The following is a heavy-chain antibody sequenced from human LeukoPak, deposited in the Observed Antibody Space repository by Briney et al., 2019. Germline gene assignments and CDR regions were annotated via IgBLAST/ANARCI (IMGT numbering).Heavy chain of an antibody. D-gene: IGHD6-13*01. CDR3: ARLIAAAGPFGY. J-gene: IGHJ4*02. CDR1: GGSISSSSYY. CDR2: IYYSGST. V-gene: IGHV4-39*01. Sequence: SETLSLTCTVSGGSISSSSYYWGWIRQPPGKGLEWIGSIYYSGSTYYNPSLKSRVTISVDTSKNQFSLKLSSVTAADTAVYYCARLIAAAGPFGYWGQGTLVTVSS.